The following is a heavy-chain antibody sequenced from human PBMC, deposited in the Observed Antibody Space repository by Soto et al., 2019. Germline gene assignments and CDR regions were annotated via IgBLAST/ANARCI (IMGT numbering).Heavy chain of an antibody. CDR3: ARLPPPGYYYYGMDV. CDR2: IWYDGSNK. CDR1: GFTFSSYG. Sequence: QVQLVESGGGVVQPGRSLRLSCAASGFTFSSYGMHWVRQAPGKGLGWVAVIWYDGSNKYYADSVKGRFTISRDNSKNTLYLQMNSLRAEDTAVYYCARLPPPGYYYYGMDVWGQGTTVTVSS. J-gene: IGHJ6*02. V-gene: IGHV3-33*01.